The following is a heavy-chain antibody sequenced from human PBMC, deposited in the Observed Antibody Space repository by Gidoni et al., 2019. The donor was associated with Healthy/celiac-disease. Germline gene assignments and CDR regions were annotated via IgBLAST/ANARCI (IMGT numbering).Heavy chain of an antibody. Sequence: QVQLVESGGGVVQPGRSLRLSCAASGFTFSSYAMHWVRQAPGKGLEWVAVISYDGSNKYYADSVKGRFTSSRDNSKNTLYLQMNSLRAEDTAVYYCAREISRSIAVAGTRGGHDYWGQGTLVTVSS. V-gene: IGHV3-30-3*01. CDR1: GFTFSSYA. CDR3: AREISRSIAVAGTRGGHDY. J-gene: IGHJ4*02. D-gene: IGHD6-19*01. CDR2: ISYDGSNK.